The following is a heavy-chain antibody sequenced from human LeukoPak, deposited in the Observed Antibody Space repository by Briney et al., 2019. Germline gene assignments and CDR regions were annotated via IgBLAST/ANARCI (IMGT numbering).Heavy chain of an antibody. D-gene: IGHD3-22*01. CDR3: ARPSSGYGEGAFDI. CDR2: MNPNSGNT. CDR1: GYTFTSYD. Sequence: AAVKVSCKASGYTFTSYDINGVRQATGQGLEWMGWMNPNSGNTGYAQTFQGRVTMTRNTPISTAYTEVSSLRSEDTAVYYCARPSSGYGEGAFDIWGQGTMVIVSS. J-gene: IGHJ3*02. V-gene: IGHV1-8*01.